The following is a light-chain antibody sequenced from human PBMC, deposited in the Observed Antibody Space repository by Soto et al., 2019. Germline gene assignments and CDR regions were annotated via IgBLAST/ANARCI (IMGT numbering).Light chain of an antibody. V-gene: IGKV1-17*01. CDR1: QDIGND. J-gene: IGKJ3*01. Sequence: DIQMTQSPSSLSASVGDRVTITCRASQDIGNDLDWYQQKPGKAPKRLIYASSSWQSGAPARFSGSGSGTEFTLTVSVLQHDDLATYCCLQPNNPPFTFGPGTIVDV. CDR3: LQPNNPPFT. CDR2: ASS.